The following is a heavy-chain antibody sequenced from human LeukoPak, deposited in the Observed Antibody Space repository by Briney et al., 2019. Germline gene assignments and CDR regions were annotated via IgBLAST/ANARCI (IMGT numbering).Heavy chain of an antibody. CDR3: AKEGGRPYYYDSSGYFATLDY. D-gene: IGHD3-22*01. CDR1: GFTFSSYG. V-gene: IGHV3-30*18. J-gene: IGHJ4*02. CDR2: ISYDGSNK. Sequence: QTGGSLRLSCAASGFTFSSYGMHWVRQAPGKGLEWVAVISYDGSNKYYADSVKGRFTISRDNSKNTLYLQMNSLRAEDTAVYYCAKEGGRPYYYDSSGYFATLDYWGQGTLVTVSS.